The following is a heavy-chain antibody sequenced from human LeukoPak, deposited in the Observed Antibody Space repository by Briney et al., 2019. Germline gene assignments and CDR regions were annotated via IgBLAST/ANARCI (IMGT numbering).Heavy chain of an antibody. Sequence: PGGSLRLSCAASGFTFSSYSMNWVRQAPGRGLEWVSYISGTSSDIYYADSVKGRSTISRDNSKNTLYLQMNSLRAEDTAVYYCAKDVLVGYYDSSGYFGPFDYWGQGTLVTVSS. J-gene: IGHJ4*02. CDR2: ISGTSSDI. V-gene: IGHV3-48*01. CDR3: AKDVLVGYYDSSGYFGPFDY. CDR1: GFTFSSYS. D-gene: IGHD3-22*01.